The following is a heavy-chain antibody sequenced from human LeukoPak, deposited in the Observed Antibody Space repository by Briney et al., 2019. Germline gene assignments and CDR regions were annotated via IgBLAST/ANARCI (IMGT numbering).Heavy chain of an antibody. CDR2: INYSGST. V-gene: IGHV4-31*03. CDR1: GGSISSGGYY. D-gene: IGHD3-22*01. J-gene: IGHJ5*02. Sequence: SETLSLTCTVSGGSISSGGYYWSWIRQHPGKGLEWIGYINYSGSTYYNPSLKSRVTISVDTSKNQFSLKLSSVTAADTAVYYCARGGQYYYDSSGYTWGEGTLVTVSS. CDR3: ARGGQYYYDSSGYT.